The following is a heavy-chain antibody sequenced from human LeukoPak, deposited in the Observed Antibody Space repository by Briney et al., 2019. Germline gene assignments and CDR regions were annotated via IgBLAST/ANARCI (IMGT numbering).Heavy chain of an antibody. CDR3: ARDRASTIFGVVIIGPWFDP. Sequence: GASVKVSCKASGGTFSSYAISWVRQAPGQGLEWMGGIIPIFGTANYAQKFQGRVTITADESTSTAYMELSSLRSEDTAVYYYARDRASTIFGVVIIGPWFDPWGQGTLVTVSS. CDR1: GGTFSSYA. J-gene: IGHJ5*02. V-gene: IGHV1-69*01. D-gene: IGHD3-3*01. CDR2: IIPIFGTA.